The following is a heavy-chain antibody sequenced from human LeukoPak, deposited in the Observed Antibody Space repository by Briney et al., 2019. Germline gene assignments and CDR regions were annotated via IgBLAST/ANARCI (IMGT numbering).Heavy chain of an antibody. Sequence: PSETLSLTCTVSGGSISSYYWSWIRQPPGKGLEWIGYIYYSGSTNYNPSLKSRVTISIDTSKNQVSLKLNSVTAADTAVYYCARHKIRGVLPFDPWGQGTLVTVSS. J-gene: IGHJ5*02. D-gene: IGHD3-10*01. CDR1: GGSISSYY. V-gene: IGHV4-59*08. CDR3: ARHKIRGVLPFDP. CDR2: IYYSGST.